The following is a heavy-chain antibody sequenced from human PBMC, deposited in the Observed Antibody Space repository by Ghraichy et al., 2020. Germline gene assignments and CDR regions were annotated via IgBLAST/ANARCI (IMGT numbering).Heavy chain of an antibody. CDR3: GKGGRNSGLDY. CDR2: ISSASSST. Sequence: RGSLRLSCAASGFTFSDYAMNWVRQAPGKGLEWVSSISSASSSTYYADPVKGRFSISRDNSKNTLYLQMNSLRAEDTAVYYCGKGGRNSGLDYWGQGTLVTVSS. D-gene: IGHD1-14*01. J-gene: IGHJ4*02. CDR1: GFTFSDYA. V-gene: IGHV3-23*01.